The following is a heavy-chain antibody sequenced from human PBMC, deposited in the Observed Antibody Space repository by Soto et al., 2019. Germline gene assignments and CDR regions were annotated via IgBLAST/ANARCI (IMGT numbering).Heavy chain of an antibody. CDR2: FFYTGST. V-gene: IGHV4-59*01. CDR1: TGSTNSFY. J-gene: IGHJ4*02. D-gene: IGHD5-12*01. Sequence: QVQLQVSGPGLVKPSATLSLSCTVSTGSTNSFYWSWIRQPPGKGLEWIGYFFYTGSTNHTPSLKSRVTISLDMSSSQFSLSLSSVTAADTAMYYCARSRDGYNLNPIDQWGQGLLVTVSS. CDR3: ARSRDGYNLNPIDQ.